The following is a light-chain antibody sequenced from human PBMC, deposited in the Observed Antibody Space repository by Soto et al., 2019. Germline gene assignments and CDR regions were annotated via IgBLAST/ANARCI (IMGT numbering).Light chain of an antibody. Sequence: VLTQSPATLSLSPGERATVSCRASQSVSRKLTWYQQKPGQAPRLLIYDASNRATDIPARFSGSGSGTDVTLTISSLEPEDFAIYYCQQHSNFFGPGTKVDIK. V-gene: IGKV3-11*01. CDR3: QQHSNF. CDR1: QSVSRK. CDR2: DAS. J-gene: IGKJ3*01.